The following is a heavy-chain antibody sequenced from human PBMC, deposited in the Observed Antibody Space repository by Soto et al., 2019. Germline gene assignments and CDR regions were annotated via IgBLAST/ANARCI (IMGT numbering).Heavy chain of an antibody. J-gene: IGHJ4*02. CDR3: ATNEGRDGYRFDY. V-gene: IGHV1-69*13. D-gene: IGHD5-12*01. CDR1: GVTFSRQD. Sequence: SVKVSCKASGVTFSRQDMRWVRQAPGQGLEWMGGIIPIFGTPQYAEKFQDRVTITADESTSTAYMELSSLTSEDTAVYYCATNEGRDGYRFDYWGQRTLVTVSS. CDR2: IIPIFGTP.